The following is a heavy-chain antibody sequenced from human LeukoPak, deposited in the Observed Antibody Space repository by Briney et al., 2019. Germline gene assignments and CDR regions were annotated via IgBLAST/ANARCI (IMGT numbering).Heavy chain of an antibody. CDR1: GFTVSSNY. J-gene: IGHJ6*02. V-gene: IGHV3-53*01. Sequence: GGSLRLSWAASGFTVSSNYMSWVRQAPGKGLEWVSVIYSGGSTYYADSVKGRFTISRDNSKNTLYLQMNSLRAEDTAVYYCARENRGHYSDTSVSYYYHYGMDVWGQGTTVTVSS. CDR3: ARENRGHYSDTSVSYYYHYGMDV. CDR2: IYSGGST. D-gene: IGHD3-22*01.